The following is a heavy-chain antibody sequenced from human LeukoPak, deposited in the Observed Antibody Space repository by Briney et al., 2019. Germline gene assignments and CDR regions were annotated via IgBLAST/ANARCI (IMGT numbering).Heavy chain of an antibody. J-gene: IGHJ5*01. CDR2: IYYSGST. Sequence: HSETLSLTCTVSGGSISHYYWSWIRQPPGTGLEWIGYIYYSGSTNYNPSLKSRVTISVDTSKNQFSLKLSSVTAADTAVYYCARHGSGYNYGPFASWVQRTLVTVSS. CDR3: ARHGSGYNYGPFAS. V-gene: IGHV4-59*08. CDR1: GGSISHYY. D-gene: IGHD5-18*01.